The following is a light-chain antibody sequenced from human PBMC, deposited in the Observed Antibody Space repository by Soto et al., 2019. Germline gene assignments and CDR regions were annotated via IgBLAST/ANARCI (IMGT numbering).Light chain of an antibody. Sequence: EIVLTQSPGTLSLSPGEGATLSCRASQSISSSHLAWYQHHRGQAPRLLIYGASTRAAGTPDRFSGSGSVTDFTLTISRLEPEDFSVYYCQQYGSSRWTLGQGTKVEIK. V-gene: IGKV3-20*01. CDR1: QSISSSH. CDR3: QQYGSSRWT. J-gene: IGKJ1*01. CDR2: GAS.